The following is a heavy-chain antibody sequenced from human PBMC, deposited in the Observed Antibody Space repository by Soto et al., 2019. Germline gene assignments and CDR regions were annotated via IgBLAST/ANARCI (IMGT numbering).Heavy chain of an antibody. V-gene: IGHV4-59*12. D-gene: IGHD2-2*01. Sequence: PSETLSLTCTVSGGSISSYYWSWIRQPPGKGLEWIGYINYSGSTNYNPSLKSRVTISVDTSKNQFSLKLSSVTAADTAVYYCARRVVPADRHYYYYYMDVWGKGTTVTVS. CDR2: INYSGST. CDR1: GGSISSYY. J-gene: IGHJ6*03. CDR3: ARRVVPADRHYYYYYMDV.